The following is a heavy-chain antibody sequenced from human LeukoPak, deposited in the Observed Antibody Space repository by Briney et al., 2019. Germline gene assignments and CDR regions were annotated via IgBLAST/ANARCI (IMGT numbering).Heavy chain of an antibody. CDR2: ISAYNGNT. CDR1: GYTFTSYG. D-gene: IGHD2-2*01. V-gene: IGHV1-18*04. J-gene: IGHJ4*02. Sequence: ASVKASCKASGYTFTSYGISWVRQAPGQGLEWMGWISAYNGNTNYAQKLQGRVTMTTDTSTSTAYMELRSLRSDDTAVYYCARVVPAARSSGPPDYWGQGTLVTVSS. CDR3: ARVVPAARSSGPPDY.